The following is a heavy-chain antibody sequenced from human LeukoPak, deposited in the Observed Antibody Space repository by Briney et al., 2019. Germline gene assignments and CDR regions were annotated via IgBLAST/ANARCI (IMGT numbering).Heavy chain of an antibody. D-gene: IGHD2-15*01. CDR1: GGSISSYY. CDR3: ARGRGGGGSSNNWFDP. Sequence: SEALSLTCTVSGGSISSYYWSWIRQPPGKGLEWIGYIYYSGSTNYNPSLKSRVSISVDTSKNQFSLKLSSVTAADTAVYYCARGRGGGGSSNNWFDPWGQGTLVTVSS. V-gene: IGHV4-59*01. J-gene: IGHJ5*02. CDR2: IYYSGST.